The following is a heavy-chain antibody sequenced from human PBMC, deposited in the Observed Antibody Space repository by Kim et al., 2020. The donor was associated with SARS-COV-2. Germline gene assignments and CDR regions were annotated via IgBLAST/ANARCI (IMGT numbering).Heavy chain of an antibody. CDR1: GFTFSTSG. Sequence: GGSLRLSCAASGFTFSTSGMHWVRQAPGKGLEWVAVISFDSSNKYYGDSVKGRFTISRDNSQNALYLQMNSLRAEDTAVYYCVTRIGYRKDYFDNWCQGTLVTVS. D-gene: IGHD2-15*01. CDR3: VTRIGYRKDYFDN. CDR2: ISFDSSNK. J-gene: IGHJ4*02. V-gene: IGHV3-30*03.